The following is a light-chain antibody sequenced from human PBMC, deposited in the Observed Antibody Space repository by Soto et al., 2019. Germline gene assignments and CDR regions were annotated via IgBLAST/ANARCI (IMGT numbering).Light chain of an antibody. Sequence: DIQMTQSPSTLSASVGDRVTITCRASQSISSWLAWYQQKPGKAPKLLIYDASSLESGVPSRFSGSGSGTEFTLTISSLQPDDFAPYYCQQYNSYCTFGQGTKVELK. CDR2: DAS. CDR1: QSISSW. J-gene: IGKJ1*01. CDR3: QQYNSYCT. V-gene: IGKV1-5*01.